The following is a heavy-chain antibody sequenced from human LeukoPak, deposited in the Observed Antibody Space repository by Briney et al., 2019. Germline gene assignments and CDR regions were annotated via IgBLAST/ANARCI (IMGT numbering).Heavy chain of an antibody. V-gene: IGHV4-59*08. J-gene: IGHJ4*02. Sequence: SETLSLTCTVSGGSISSYYWTWIRQPPGKGLEWIGYIYDSGTTNYNPSLKSRVTISEDTSKNQFSLKLSSVTAADTAVYYCARGRGVGATAYFDYLGQGTLVTVSS. CDR3: ARGRGVGATAYFDY. CDR2: IYDSGTT. CDR1: GGSISSYY. D-gene: IGHD1-26*01.